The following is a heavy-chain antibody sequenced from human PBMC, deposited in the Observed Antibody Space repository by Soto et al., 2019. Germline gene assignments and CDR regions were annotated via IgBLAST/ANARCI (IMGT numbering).Heavy chain of an antibody. CDR3: AREEVPQWFTRGYYGLDV. CDR1: VGSFSVYY. Sequence: SETLALTCAFYVGSFSVYYWTWIRQPPGKGLEWIGDINHSGSTNYNSSLKSRVTISVDTSKNQLSLNLRSVTAADTAVYYCAREEVPQWFTRGYYGLDVWGQGTTVTVSS. J-gene: IGHJ6*01. D-gene: IGHD2-2*01. CDR2: INHSGST. V-gene: IGHV4-34*01.